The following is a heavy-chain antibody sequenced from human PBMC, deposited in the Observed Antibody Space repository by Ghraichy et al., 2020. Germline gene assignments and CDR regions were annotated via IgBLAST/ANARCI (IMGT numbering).Heavy chain of an antibody. J-gene: IGHJ4*02. D-gene: IGHD4-17*01. Sequence: GGSLRLSCAASGFTFSSYGMHWVRQAPGKGLEWVAVISYDGSNKYYADSVKGRFTISRDNSKNTLYLQMNSLRAEDTAVYYCAKAGSYYGDYVGDGFDYWGQGTLVTVSS. CDR1: GFTFSSYG. V-gene: IGHV3-30*18. CDR3: AKAGSYYGDYVGDGFDY. CDR2: ISYDGSNK.